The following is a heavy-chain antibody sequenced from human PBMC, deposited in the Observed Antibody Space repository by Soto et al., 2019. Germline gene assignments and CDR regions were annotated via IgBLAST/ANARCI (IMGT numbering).Heavy chain of an antibody. V-gene: IGHV3-74*01. D-gene: IGHD3-22*01. J-gene: IGHJ4*02. CDR1: GFTFSSYW. Sequence: GGSLRLSCAASGFTFSSYWMHWVRQAPGKGLVWVSRINSDGSSTSYADSGKGRFTISRDNAKNTLYLQMNSLRAEDTAVYYCARDVSLFYYYDSSGTDYWGQGALVTVSS. CDR3: ARDVSLFYYYDSSGTDY. CDR2: INSDGSST.